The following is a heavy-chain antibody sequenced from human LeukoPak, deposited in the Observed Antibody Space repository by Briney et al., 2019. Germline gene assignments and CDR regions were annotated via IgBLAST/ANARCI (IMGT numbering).Heavy chain of an antibody. CDR3: ARATVDSSGYYYVFHFDY. D-gene: IGHD3-22*01. Sequence: PGRSLRLSCAASGFTVSSNYMSWVRQPPGKGLEWIGEINHSGSTNYNPSLKSRVTMSVDTSKNQFSLKLSSVTAADTAVYYCARATVDSSGYYYVFHFDYWGQGTLVTVSS. V-gene: IGHV4-34*01. CDR2: INHSGST. J-gene: IGHJ4*02. CDR1: GFTVSSNY.